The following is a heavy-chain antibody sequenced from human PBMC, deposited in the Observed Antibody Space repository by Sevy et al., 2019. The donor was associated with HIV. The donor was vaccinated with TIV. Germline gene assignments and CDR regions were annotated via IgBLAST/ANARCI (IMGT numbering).Heavy chain of an antibody. D-gene: IGHD3-22*01. J-gene: IGHJ6*02. CDR3: ARDRYYDASGYYYYYYGMDV. CDR2: IYSDGRT. V-gene: IGHV3-66*01. Sequence: GGSLRLSCAASGLSVSDNYMNWVRQAPGKGLELVSVIYSDGRTYYADSVKGRLPISRDNSKNTLYLHMNNLRPEDTAVYYCARDRYYDASGYYYYYYGMDVWGQGTTVTVSS. CDR1: GLSVSDNY.